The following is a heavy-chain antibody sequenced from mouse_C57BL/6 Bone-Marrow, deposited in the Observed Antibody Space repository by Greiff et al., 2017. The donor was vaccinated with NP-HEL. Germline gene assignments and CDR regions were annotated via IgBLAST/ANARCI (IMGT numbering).Heavy chain of an antibody. V-gene: IGHV5-9-1*02. CDR3: TGECTGGSFAY. D-gene: IGHD4-1*01. CDR2: ISCGGDYT. Sequence: EVKLMESGEGLVKPGGSLKLSCAASGFTFSSYAMSWVRQTPEKRLEWVAYISCGGDYTDYADTVKGRFTISTDTARNALYLQMSSLKSEDTAMAYCTGECTGGSFAYWGQGTLVTVSA. J-gene: IGHJ3*01. CDR1: GFTFSSYA.